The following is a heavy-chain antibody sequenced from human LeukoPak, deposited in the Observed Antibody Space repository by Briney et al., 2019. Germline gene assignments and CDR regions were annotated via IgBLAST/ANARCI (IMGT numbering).Heavy chain of an antibody. D-gene: IGHD3-22*01. CDR3: ARLGGYYDPPDF. CDR1: GDSISRSTYY. V-gene: IGHV4-39*01. Sequence: SETLSLTCTVSGDSISRSTYYWGWIRQPPGKALEWIGTVHRSGSTYHNPSLKSRVTMSVDTSKNQFSLNLSSVTAADTAVFYCARLGGYYDPPDFGGQGTLVTVSS. CDR2: VHRSGST. J-gene: IGHJ4*02.